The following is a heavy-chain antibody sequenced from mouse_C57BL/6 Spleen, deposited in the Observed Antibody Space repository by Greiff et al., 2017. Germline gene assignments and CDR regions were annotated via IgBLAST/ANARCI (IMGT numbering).Heavy chain of an antibody. J-gene: IGHJ1*03. Sequence: VQLQQSGAELVRPGASVKLSCTASGFNIKDDYMHWVKQRPEQGLEWIGWIDPENGDTEYASKFQGKSTLTVDKSSSTAYMQLSSLTSEDSAVYYCARGSSGYWYFDVWGTGTTVTVSS. D-gene: IGHD3-2*02. CDR1: GFNIKDDY. CDR3: ARGSSGYWYFDV. CDR2: IDPENGDT. V-gene: IGHV14-4*01.